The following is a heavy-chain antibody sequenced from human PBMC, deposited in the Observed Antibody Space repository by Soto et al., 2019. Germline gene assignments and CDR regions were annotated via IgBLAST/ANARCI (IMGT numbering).Heavy chain of an antibody. CDR3: ARDLPPAYDSSGYCWGADAFDI. CDR2: TYYRSKWYN. V-gene: IGHV6-1*01. D-gene: IGHD3-22*01. J-gene: IGHJ3*02. CDR1: GDSVSSNSAA. Sequence: QVQLQQSGPGLVKPSQTLSLTCAISGDSVSSNSAAWNWIMQSPSRGLEWLGRTYYRSKWYNDYAVSVKSRITINPVTSMNQCSLQQNSVTREDTAVYYCARDLPPAYDSSGYCWGADAFDIWGQGTMVTVSS.